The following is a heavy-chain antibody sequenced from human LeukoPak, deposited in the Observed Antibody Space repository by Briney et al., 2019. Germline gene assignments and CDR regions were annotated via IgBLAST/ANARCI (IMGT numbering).Heavy chain of an antibody. CDR3: ARYSSSSLFDY. V-gene: IGHV3-33*01. D-gene: IGHD6-6*01. Sequence: GRSLRLSCAASGFTFSSYGMPWVRQAPGKGLERVAVIWYDGSNKYYADSVKGRFTISRDNSKNTLYLQMNSLRAEDTAVYYCARYSSSSLFDYWGQGTLVTVSS. CDR1: GFTFSSYG. CDR2: IWYDGSNK. J-gene: IGHJ4*02.